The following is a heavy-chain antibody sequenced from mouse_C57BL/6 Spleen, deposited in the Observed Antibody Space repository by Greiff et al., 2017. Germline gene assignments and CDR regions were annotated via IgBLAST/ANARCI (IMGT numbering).Heavy chain of an antibody. Sequence: VQLQQSGAELVKPGASVKMSCKASGYTFTTYPIEWMKQNHGKSLEWIGNFHPYNDDTTYNEKFKGKATLTVEKSSSTVYLELSRLTSDDSAVYYCARPNYDGSSWYCDVWGTGTTVTVSS. J-gene: IGHJ1*03. CDR3: ARPNYDGSSWYCDV. V-gene: IGHV1-47*01. CDR2: FHPYNDDT. D-gene: IGHD1-1*01. CDR1: GYTFTTYP.